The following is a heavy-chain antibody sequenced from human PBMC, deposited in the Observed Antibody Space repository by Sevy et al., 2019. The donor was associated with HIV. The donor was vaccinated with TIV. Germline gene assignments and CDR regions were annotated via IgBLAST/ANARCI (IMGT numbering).Heavy chain of an antibody. Sequence: ASVKVSCKASGYIFTSYDINWVRQATGQGLEWMGWMNPNTDNTGYAQKFQGRVTMTRNTSISTAYMELISLRSEDTAVYYCARSGDSSGLKTYFDYWGQGTLVTVSS. J-gene: IGHJ4*02. CDR2: MNPNTDNT. CDR3: ARSGDSSGLKTYFDY. CDR1: GYIFTSYD. V-gene: IGHV1-8*01. D-gene: IGHD3-22*01.